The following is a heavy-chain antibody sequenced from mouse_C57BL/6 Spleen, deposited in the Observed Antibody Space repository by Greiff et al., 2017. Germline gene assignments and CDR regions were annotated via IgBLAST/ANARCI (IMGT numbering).Heavy chain of an antibody. CDR2: IDPSDSYT. J-gene: IGHJ3*01. D-gene: IGHD3-3*01. V-gene: IGHV1-69*01. CDR3: ARGWGWFAD. CDR1: GYTFTSYW. Sequence: VQLQQPGAELVMPGASVKLSCKASGYTFTSYWMHWVKQRPGQGLEWIGEIDPSDSYTNYNQKFKGKSTLTVDKSSSTAYMQLSSLTSEDSAVYYCARGWGWFADWGQGTLVTVSA.